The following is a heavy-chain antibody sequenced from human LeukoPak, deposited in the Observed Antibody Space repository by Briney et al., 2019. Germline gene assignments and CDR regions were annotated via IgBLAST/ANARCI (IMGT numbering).Heavy chain of an antibody. CDR1: GYTLTGYY. CDR3: ARDSGDIVDYFDY. D-gene: IGHD5-12*01. J-gene: IGHJ4*02. V-gene: IGHV1-2*02. CDR2: INPNSGGT. Sequence: ASLKVSCKASGYTLTGYYIHWVRQAPGQGPEWMGWINPNSGGTKYAQRFQGSVTMTRDTSISTAYLEVSSLRSDDTAVYYCARDSGDIVDYFDYWGQGTLVIVSS.